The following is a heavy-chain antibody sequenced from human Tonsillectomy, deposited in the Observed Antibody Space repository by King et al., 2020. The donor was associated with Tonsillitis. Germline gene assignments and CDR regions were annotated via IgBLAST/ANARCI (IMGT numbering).Heavy chain of an antibody. Sequence: VQLVESGGGVVQPGQSLRLSCAASGFSFNTHVMFWVRQAPGKGLEWVAAMSHDGHEKHYADFAKGRFMISRDNSRNILYLQMTTLKYEDTAVYFCATPDVSAFAMAVWGQGTTVTVSS. CDR2: MSHDGHEK. D-gene: IGHD3-16*01. J-gene: IGHJ6*02. CDR3: ATPDVSAFAMAV. V-gene: IGHV3-30*14. CDR1: GFSFNTHV.